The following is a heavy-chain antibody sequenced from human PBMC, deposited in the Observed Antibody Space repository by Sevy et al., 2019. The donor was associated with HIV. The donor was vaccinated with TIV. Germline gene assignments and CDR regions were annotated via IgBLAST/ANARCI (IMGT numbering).Heavy chain of an antibody. J-gene: IGHJ4*02. V-gene: IGHV3-23*01. Sequence: GGSLRLSCAASGFTFSSYAMSWVRLAPGKGLEWVSDLSGSGGSTYYADSVKGRFTISRDNSKNTLYLQMNSLRAEDTAVYYCAKHPWLLRFGEPQPPDYWGQGTLVTVSS. CDR1: GFTFSSYA. D-gene: IGHD3-10*01. CDR3: AKHPWLLRFGEPQPPDY. CDR2: LSGSGGST.